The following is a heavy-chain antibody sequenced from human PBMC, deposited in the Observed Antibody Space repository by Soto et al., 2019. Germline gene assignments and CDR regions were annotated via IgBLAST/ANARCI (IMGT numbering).Heavy chain of an antibody. CDR1: GGSIRSGDYY. CDR2: IYYSGST. Sequence: SETLSLTCTVSGGSIRSGDYYWSWIRQPPGKGLEWIGYIYYSGSTYYNPSLKSRVTISRDTSKNQFSPNLSSVTAADTAVYYCARLGRDGALVLFDHWGQGILVTVSS. CDR3: ARLGRDGALVLFDH. D-gene: IGHD3-10*01. V-gene: IGHV4-30-4*01. J-gene: IGHJ4*02.